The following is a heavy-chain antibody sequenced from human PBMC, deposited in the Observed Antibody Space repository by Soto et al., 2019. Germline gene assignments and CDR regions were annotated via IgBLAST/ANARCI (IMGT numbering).Heavy chain of an antibody. CDR2: INPSGGST. CDR3: AGTVTYLRYFDWSFDY. V-gene: IGHV1-46*03. D-gene: IGHD3-9*01. J-gene: IGHJ4*02. Sequence: GASVKVSCKASGYTFTSYYMHWVRQAPGQGLEWMGIINPSGGSTSYAQKFQGRVTMTRDTSTSTVYMELSSLRSEDTAVYYCAGTVTYLRYFDWSFDYWGQGTLVTVSS. CDR1: GYTFTSYY.